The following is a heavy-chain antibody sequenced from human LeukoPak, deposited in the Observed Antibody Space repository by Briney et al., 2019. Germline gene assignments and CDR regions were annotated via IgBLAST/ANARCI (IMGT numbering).Heavy chain of an antibody. V-gene: IGHV4-4*09. CDR1: GSISGYY. Sequence: SETLSLTCTVSGSISGYYWSWIRQPPGKGLEWIGYIYTSGSTNYNPSLESRVTISVDTSKNQFSLDLSSVTAADTAVYYCARQKCTSTSCLTKNAFDIWGQGQWSPSLQ. D-gene: IGHD2-2*01. J-gene: IGHJ3*02. CDR2: IYTSGST. CDR3: ARQKCTSTSCLTKNAFDI.